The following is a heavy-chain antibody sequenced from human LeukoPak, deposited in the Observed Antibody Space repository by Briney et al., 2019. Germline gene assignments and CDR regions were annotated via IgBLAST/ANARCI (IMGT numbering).Heavy chain of an antibody. D-gene: IGHD3-10*01. CDR2: ISGSGGST. CDR1: GFTSSSYA. CDR3: ARRWFGELLYY. J-gene: IGHJ4*02. V-gene: IGHV3-23*01. Sequence: GGSLRLSCAASGFTSSSYAMSWVRQAPGKGLEWVSAISGSGGSTYYADSVKGRFTISRDNSKNTLYLQMNSLRAEDTAVYYCARRWFGELLYYWGQGTLVTVSS.